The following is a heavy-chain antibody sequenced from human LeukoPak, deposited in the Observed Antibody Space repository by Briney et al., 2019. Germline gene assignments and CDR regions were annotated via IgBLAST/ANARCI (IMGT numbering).Heavy chain of an antibody. D-gene: IGHD3-16*02. CDR3: ARVTYDYVWGSYRTPFDY. V-gene: IGHV3-48*03. J-gene: IGHJ4*02. CDR1: GFTFSGSA. CDR2: ISSSGSTI. Sequence: GGSLRLSCAASGFTFSGSAMHWVRQAPGKGLEWVSYISSSGSTIYYADSVKGRFTISRDNAKNSLYLQMNSLRAEDTAVYYCARVTYDYVWGSYRTPFDYWGQGTLVTVSS.